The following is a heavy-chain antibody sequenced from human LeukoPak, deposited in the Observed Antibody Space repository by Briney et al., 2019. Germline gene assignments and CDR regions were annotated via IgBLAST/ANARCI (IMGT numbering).Heavy chain of an antibody. D-gene: IGHD2-21*02. J-gene: IGHJ3*02. Sequence: SETLSLTCTVFGGSISSYYWSWIRQPAGKGLEWIGRIYTSGSTNYNPSLKSRVTMSVDTSKNQFSLKLSSVTAADTAVYYCARGLTRVTKNDAFDIWGQGTMVTVSP. CDR3: ARGLTRVTKNDAFDI. V-gene: IGHV4-4*07. CDR1: GGSISSYY. CDR2: IYTSGST.